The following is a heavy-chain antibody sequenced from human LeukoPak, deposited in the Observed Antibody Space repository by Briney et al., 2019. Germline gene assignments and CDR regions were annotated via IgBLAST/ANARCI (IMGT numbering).Heavy chain of an antibody. V-gene: IGHV7-4-1*02. CDR1: GYTFTNYT. D-gene: IGHD5-18*01. CDR3: ARPPWGYSLQAYYYGMDV. J-gene: IGHJ6*02. CDR2: IDTNTGNP. Sequence: ASVKVSCAASGYTFTNYTLNWVRQAPGQGLEWMGWIDTNTGNPTYAQGFIGRFVFSLDTSVTTAYLQISSLKAEDTAVYYCARPPWGYSLQAYYYGMDVWGQGTTVTVSS.